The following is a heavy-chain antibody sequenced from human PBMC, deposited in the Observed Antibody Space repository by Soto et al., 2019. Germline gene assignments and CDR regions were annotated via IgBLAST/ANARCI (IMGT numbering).Heavy chain of an antibody. CDR2: ISGYNGNT. Sequence: ASVKVSCKASGYTFRTHGVSWVRRAPGQGLEWMGWISGYNGNTNYAQKFQGRVTMTTETSTSTAYMELRSLRSDDTALYYCASWAGQVRDFGGPLDYWGQGTLVTVSS. CDR1: GYTFRTHG. J-gene: IGHJ4*02. CDR3: ASWAGQVRDFGGPLDY. D-gene: IGHD4-17*01. V-gene: IGHV1-18*04.